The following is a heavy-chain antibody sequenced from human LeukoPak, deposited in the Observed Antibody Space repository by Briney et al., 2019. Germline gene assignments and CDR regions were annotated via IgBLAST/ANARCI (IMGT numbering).Heavy chain of an antibody. Sequence: GRSLRLSCAASGFTFSSYGMHWVRQAPGKGLEWVAVISYDGSNKYYADSVKGRFTISRDNSKNTLYLQMNSLRAEDTAVYYCARDWKDTAMVTDFDYWGQGTLVTVSS. J-gene: IGHJ4*02. CDR2: ISYDGSNK. D-gene: IGHD5-18*01. CDR1: GFTFSSYG. CDR3: ARDWKDTAMVTDFDY. V-gene: IGHV3-30*03.